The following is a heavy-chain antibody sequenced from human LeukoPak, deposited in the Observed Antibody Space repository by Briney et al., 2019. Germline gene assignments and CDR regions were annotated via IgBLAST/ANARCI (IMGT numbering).Heavy chain of an antibody. J-gene: IGHJ4*02. CDR3: ARPVRRLRYYYGSGSHPFDY. CDR1: GGSFSGYY. V-gene: IGHV4-34*01. Sequence: SETLSLTCAVYGGSFSGYYWSWIRQPPGKGLEWIGEINHSGSTNYNPSLKSRVTISVDTSKNQFSLKLSSVTAADTAVYYCARPVRRLRYYYGSGSHPFDYWGQGTLVTVSS. D-gene: IGHD3-10*01. CDR2: INHSGST.